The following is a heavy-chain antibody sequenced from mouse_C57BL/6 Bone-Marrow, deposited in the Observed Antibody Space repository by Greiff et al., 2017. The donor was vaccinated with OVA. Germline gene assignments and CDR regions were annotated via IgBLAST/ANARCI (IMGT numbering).Heavy chain of an antibody. D-gene: IGHD1-1*01. CDR1: GFSLTSYG. CDR3: ARHSLYYYGSRAYAMDY. V-gene: IGHV2-6-1*01. Sequence: VKLQESGPGLVAPSQSLSITCTVSGFSLTSYGVHWVRQPPGKGLEWLVVIWSDGSTTYNSALKSRLSISKDNSKSQVFLKMNSLQTDDTAMYYCARHSLYYYGSRAYAMDYWGQGTSVTVSS. J-gene: IGHJ4*01. CDR2: IWSDGST.